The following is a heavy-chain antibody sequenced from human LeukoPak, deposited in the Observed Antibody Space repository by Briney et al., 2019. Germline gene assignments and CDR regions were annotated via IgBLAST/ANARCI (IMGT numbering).Heavy chain of an antibody. V-gene: IGHV3-33*01. Sequence: PGGSLRLSCAASGFTFSSYGMHWVRQAPGKGLEWVAVIWYDGSNKYYADSVKGRFTISRDNSKNTLYLQMNSLRAEDTAVYYCARDREYYYDSSGFDYWGQGTLVTVSS. D-gene: IGHD3-22*01. J-gene: IGHJ4*02. CDR2: IWYDGSNK. CDR1: GFTFSSYG. CDR3: ARDREYYYDSSGFDY.